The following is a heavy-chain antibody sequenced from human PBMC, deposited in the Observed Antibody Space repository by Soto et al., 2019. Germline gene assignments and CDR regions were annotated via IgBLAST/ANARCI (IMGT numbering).Heavy chain of an antibody. Sequence: EVLLLESGGDSVQPGGSLRLSCVASGFTFSDYVMSWVRQVPGKGLEWVSSICDGGGRTDYTDSVRGRFTISRDNARVTLHLQMNSRRVDDTATYFCARDRSTDFGLDVWGQGTRVTVSS. CDR2: ICDGGGRT. CDR1: GFTFSDYV. V-gene: IGHV3-23*01. D-gene: IGHD3-3*01. CDR3: ARDRSTDFGLDV. J-gene: IGHJ6*02.